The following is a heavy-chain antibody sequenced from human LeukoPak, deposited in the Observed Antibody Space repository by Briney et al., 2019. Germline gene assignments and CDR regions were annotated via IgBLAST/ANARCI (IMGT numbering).Heavy chain of an antibody. CDR3: ARAIIVGNLNWFDP. V-gene: IGHV4-39*07. J-gene: IGHJ5*02. CDR1: GGSISSSSYY. D-gene: IGHD1-7*01. CDR2: IYYSGST. Sequence: PSETLSLTCTVSGGSISSSSYYWGWIRQPPGKGLEWIGSIYYSGSTYYNPSLKSRVTISVDTSKNQFSLKLSSVTAADTAVYYCARAIIVGNLNWFDPWGQGTLVTVSS.